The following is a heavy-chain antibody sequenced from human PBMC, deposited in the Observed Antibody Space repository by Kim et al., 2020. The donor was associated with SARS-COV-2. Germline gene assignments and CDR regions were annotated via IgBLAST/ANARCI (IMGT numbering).Heavy chain of an antibody. J-gene: IGHJ4*02. CDR2: ISGSGSNT. D-gene: IGHD2-2*02. CDR3: AKGGSPSCYSQIDY. V-gene: IGHV3-23*01. Sequence: GGSLRLSCAASGFTFSSYAMSWVRQAPGKGLEWVSVISGSGSNTYYAGSVKGRFTISRDNSKNTLDLQMSSLRAEDTAVYYCAKGGSPSCYSQIDYWGQGTLVTVAS. CDR1: GFTFSSYA.